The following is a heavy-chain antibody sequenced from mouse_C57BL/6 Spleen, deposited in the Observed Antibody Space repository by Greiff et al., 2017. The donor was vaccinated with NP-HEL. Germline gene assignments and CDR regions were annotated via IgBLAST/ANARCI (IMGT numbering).Heavy chain of an antibody. V-gene: IGHV1-69*01. CDR1: GYTFTSYW. Sequence: VQLQQPGAELVIPGASVKLSCKASGYTFTSYWMHWVKQSPGQGLEWIGEIDPSDSYTNYNQKFKGKSTLTVDKSSSTAYMQLSSLTSEDSAVYYCATPTTVVAPNVWGTGTTVTVSS. J-gene: IGHJ1*03. CDR3: ATPTTVVAPNV. CDR2: IDPSDSYT. D-gene: IGHD1-1*01.